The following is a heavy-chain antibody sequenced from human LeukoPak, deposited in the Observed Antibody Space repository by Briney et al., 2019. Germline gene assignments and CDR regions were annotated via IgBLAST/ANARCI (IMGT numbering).Heavy chain of an antibody. CDR2: ISGSGGNT. CDR3: AKTHRXCSGGTCYLFDY. D-gene: IGHD2-15*01. V-gene: IGHV3-23*01. CDR1: GFTFSTYA. Sequence: GGSLRLSCAASGFTFSTYAMSWVRQAPGKGLEWVSAISGSGGNTDYADSVKGRFTISRDNSKNTLYLQMNSLRAEDTAVYYXAKTHRXCSGGTCYLFDYWGQGTLVTVSS. J-gene: IGHJ4*02.